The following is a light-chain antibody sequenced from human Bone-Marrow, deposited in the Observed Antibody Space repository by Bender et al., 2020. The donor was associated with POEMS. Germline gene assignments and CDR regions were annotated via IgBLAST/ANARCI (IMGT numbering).Light chain of an antibody. CDR1: SSDVGGYNY. CDR3: SSQTSSNTVV. Sequence: QSALTQPASVSGSPGQSITISCTGTSSDVGGYNYVSWYQQHPAKAPKLMVFDVSNRPSGVSNRFSGSKSGNTAYLTISGLQPEDEGDYYCSSQTSSNTVVFGTGTKVTVL. CDR2: DVS. V-gene: IGLV2-14*03. J-gene: IGLJ1*01.